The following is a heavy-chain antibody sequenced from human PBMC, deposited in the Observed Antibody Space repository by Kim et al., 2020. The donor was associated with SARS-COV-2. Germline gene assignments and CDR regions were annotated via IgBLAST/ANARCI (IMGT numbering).Heavy chain of an antibody. CDR2: IYYSGST. CDR3: ARGYGDPKLGYYYYYGMDV. J-gene: IGHJ6*02. CDR1: GGSVSSGSYY. D-gene: IGHD4-17*01. Sequence: SETLSLTCTVSGGSVSSGSYYWSWIRQPPGKGLEWIGYIYYSGSTNYNPSLKSRVTISVDTSKNQFSLKLSSVTAADTAVYYCARGYGDPKLGYYYYYGMDVWGQGTTVTVSS. V-gene: IGHV4-61*01.